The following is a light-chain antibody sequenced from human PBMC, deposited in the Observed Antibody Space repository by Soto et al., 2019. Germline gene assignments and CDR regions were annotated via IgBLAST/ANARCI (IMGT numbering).Light chain of an antibody. CDR2: EVT. CDR3: SSYTSNNALV. V-gene: IGLV2-14*01. J-gene: IGLJ3*02. CDR1: SSDVGGYNY. Sequence: QSVLTQPASVSGSPGQSITISCTGTSSDVGGYNYVSWYQHHPGKAPKLMIYEVTNRPSGVSDRFSGSKSGNTASLTISGLQAEDEADYYCSSYTSNNALVFGGGTKLTVL.